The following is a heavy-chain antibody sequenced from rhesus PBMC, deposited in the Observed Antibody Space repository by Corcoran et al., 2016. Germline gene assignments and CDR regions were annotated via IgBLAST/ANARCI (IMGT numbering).Heavy chain of an antibody. J-gene: IGHJ4*01. CDR1: GSPLGVCS. CDR2: ISNTDKTI. Sequence: EVHMVEAVGGLGEHGGAPGGRCSALGSPLGVCSLPRCGQGPGWGLECVSTISNTDKTINYFDSVKGRFTVSRDNAKISLSLQMNSLRAEDTAVYYCSRDDYGRDWGQGVLVTVSS. CDR3: SRDDYGRD. D-gene: IGHD4-29*01. V-gene: IGHV3-7*01.